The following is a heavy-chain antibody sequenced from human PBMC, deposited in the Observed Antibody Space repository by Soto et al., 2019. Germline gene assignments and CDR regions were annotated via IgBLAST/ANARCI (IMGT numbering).Heavy chain of an antibody. J-gene: IGHJ3*02. V-gene: IGHV4-31*03. CDR2: IYYSGST. CDR1: GGSISSCGYY. CDR3: ARDHGSSDAFDI. Sequence: PSETLSLTCTVSGGSISSCGYYWSWIRQHPGKGLEWIGYIYYSGSTYYNPSLKSRVTISVDTSKNQFSLKLSSVTAADTAVYYCARDHGSSDAFDIWGQGTMVTVSS. D-gene: IGHD1-26*01.